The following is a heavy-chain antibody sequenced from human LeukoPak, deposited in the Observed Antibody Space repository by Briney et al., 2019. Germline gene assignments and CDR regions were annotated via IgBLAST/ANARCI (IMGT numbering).Heavy chain of an antibody. Sequence: SETLSLTCTVSGGSMSGHWWSWIRQPPGKGLEWIGDIFYSGGANNNSPLKSRLTMSLDTSKNQFSLKLSSVTAADTAMYYCARRNTADASIDFWGQGILVIASS. J-gene: IGHJ4*02. CDR2: IFYSGGA. D-gene: IGHD2/OR15-2a*01. CDR3: ARRNTADASIDF. V-gene: IGHV4-59*08. CDR1: GGSMSGHW.